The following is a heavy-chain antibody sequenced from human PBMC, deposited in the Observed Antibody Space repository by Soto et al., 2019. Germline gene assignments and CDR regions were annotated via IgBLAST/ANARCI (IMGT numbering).Heavy chain of an antibody. V-gene: IGHV3-15*07. J-gene: IGHJ4*01. D-gene: IGHD3-22*01. CDR2: IKSKAHGATT. CDR1: DFAFGDVG. Sequence: PVGFKRLPSAASDFAFGDVGVNWVRQAPKKGLEWVGRIKSKAHGATTDFAAPVRGRFAITRDDLRNMVYMQMNSLNTEDTALYYCTTDSYTTMIVVRFDYWGHGTLVT. CDR3: TTDSYTTMIVVRFDY.